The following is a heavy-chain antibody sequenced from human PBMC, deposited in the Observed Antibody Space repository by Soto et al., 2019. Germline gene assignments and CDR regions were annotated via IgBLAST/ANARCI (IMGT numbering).Heavy chain of an antibody. J-gene: IGHJ6*02. CDR2: IKQDGSEK. CDR1: GFTVSSSY. D-gene: IGHD3-10*01. CDR3: ARDWGITMVRGVIITPYYYYGMDV. Sequence: GGSLRLSCAASGFTVSSSYMSWVRQAPGKGLEWVANIKQDGSEKYYVDSVKGRFTISRDNAKNSLYLQMNSLRAEDTAVYYCARDWGITMVRGVIITPYYYYGMDVWGQGTTVTVSS. V-gene: IGHV3-7*01.